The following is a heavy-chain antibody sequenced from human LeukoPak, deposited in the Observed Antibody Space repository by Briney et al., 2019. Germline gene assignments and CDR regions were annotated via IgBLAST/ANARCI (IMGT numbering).Heavy chain of an antibody. D-gene: IGHD3-9*01. CDR2: ISDNGGNT. CDR3: ASEWEYDKYFQH. V-gene: IGHV3-23*01. Sequence: PGGALGLSFAAPGFNFSIYGMGWVRQAPGKGLEGVSSISDNGGNTYYADSAKGRFTISRDNSKNTLYLQMTSLRAEDTALYYCASEWEYDKYFQHWGQGTLVTVSS. J-gene: IGHJ1*01. CDR1: GFNFSIYG.